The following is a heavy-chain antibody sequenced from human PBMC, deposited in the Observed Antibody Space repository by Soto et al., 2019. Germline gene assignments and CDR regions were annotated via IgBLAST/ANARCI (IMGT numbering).Heavy chain of an antibody. Sequence: ASVKVSCKASGYTFTGYYMHWVRQAPGQGLEWMGWINPNSGGTNYAQKFQGRVTMTRDTSISTAYMELSRLRSDDTAVYYCASFGYSSSWDPRIWFAPWGRGTLVTVSS. CDR1: GYTFTGYY. CDR2: INPNSGGT. CDR3: ASFGYSSSWDPRIWFAP. V-gene: IGHV1-2*02. D-gene: IGHD6-13*01. J-gene: IGHJ5*02.